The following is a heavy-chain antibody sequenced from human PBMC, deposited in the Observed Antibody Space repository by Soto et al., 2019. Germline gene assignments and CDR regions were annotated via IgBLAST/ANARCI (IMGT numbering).Heavy chain of an antibody. J-gene: IGHJ1*01. D-gene: IGHD6-13*01. V-gene: IGHV4-59*01. CDR1: GGSISSYY. CDR3: ARVPVGGSRWYGDFQH. CDR2: IYYSGST. Sequence: QVQLQESGPGLVKPSETLSLTCTVSGGSISSYYWSWIRQPPGKGLEWIGYIYYSGSTNYNPSLKSRVTISXXTXKTXFSLRLSSVTAADTAVYYCARVPVGGSRWYGDFQHWGQGTLVTVSS.